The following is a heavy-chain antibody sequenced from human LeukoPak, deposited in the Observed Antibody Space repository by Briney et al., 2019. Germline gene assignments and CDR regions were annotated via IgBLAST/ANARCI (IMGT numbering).Heavy chain of an antibody. Sequence: SETLSLTCTVSGGSISSYYWSWIRQPAGKGLEWIGRIYTSGSTNYNPSLKSRVTMSVDTSKNQFSLKLSSVTAADTAVYYCARESIAAPTAWFDYWGQGTLVTVSS. CDR1: GGSISSYY. J-gene: IGHJ4*02. D-gene: IGHD6-6*01. CDR2: IYTSGST. V-gene: IGHV4-4*07. CDR3: ARESIAAPTAWFDY.